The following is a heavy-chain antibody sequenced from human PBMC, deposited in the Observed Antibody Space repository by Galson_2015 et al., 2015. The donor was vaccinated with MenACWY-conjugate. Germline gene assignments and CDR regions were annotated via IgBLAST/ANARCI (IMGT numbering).Heavy chain of an antibody. D-gene: IGHD6-19*01. CDR2: IHYSGST. V-gene: IGHV4-59*01. CDR3: ARWVAVKMIEY. J-gene: IGHJ4*02. Sequence: TLSLTCSVSGASISTDYWSWIRQPPGKGLERIGYIHYSGSTKYNPSLKTRITMSLDTSENQFSLKLSSVTAADTAVYYCARWVAVKMIEYCGQGTLVTVSS. CDR1: GASISTDY.